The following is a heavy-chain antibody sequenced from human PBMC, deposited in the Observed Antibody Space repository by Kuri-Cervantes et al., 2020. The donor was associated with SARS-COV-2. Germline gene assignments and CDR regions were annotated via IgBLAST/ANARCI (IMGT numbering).Heavy chain of an antibody. D-gene: IGHD3-22*01. CDR2: INSDGSST. CDR3: ATQGTIYYYDTL. J-gene: IGHJ4*02. Sequence: GGSLRLSCAASGFTFSSYWMHWVRQAPGKGLVWVSRINSDGSSTSYADSVKGRFTIPRDNAMNTLYLQMNSLRAEDTAVYYCATQGTIYYYDTLWGQGTLVTVSS. CDR1: GFTFSSYW. V-gene: IGHV3-74*01.